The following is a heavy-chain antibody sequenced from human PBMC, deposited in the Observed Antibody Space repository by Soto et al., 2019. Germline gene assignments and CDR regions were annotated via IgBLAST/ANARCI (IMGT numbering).Heavy chain of an antibody. J-gene: IGHJ3*02. CDR1: GDTFSNYD. CDR3: ARDADVTATWHGAFEI. CDR2: IIPIFGTA. V-gene: IGHV1-69*12. Sequence: QVQLVQSGAEVMKPGSSVKVSCKASGDTFSNYDISWLRQAPGQGLEWVGGIIPIFGTANYAQNFQGRVAISGDESTSGVYTALYRLRSEDTAVCNCARDADVTATWHGAFEICGERTMVAVSS. D-gene: IGHD1-1*01.